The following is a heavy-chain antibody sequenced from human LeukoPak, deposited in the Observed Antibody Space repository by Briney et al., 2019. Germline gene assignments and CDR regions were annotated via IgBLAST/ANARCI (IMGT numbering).Heavy chain of an antibody. CDR1: GFTFSSYI. V-gene: IGHV3-21*04. J-gene: IGHJ4*02. Sequence: GGSLRLSCAASGFTFSSYIMNWGPQAPGKGREWVSSISIGSIYIYYADSVKGPFPISRDNAKNSLYLQMTSLRAEDTAVYSCARCGYYYDRSCDYWGQGALVTVSS. CDR3: ARCGYYYDRSCDY. D-gene: IGHD3-22*01. CDR2: ISIGSIYI.